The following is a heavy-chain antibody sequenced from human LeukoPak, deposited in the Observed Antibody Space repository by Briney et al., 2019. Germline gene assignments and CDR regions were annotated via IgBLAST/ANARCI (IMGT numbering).Heavy chain of an antibody. D-gene: IGHD2-2*01. CDR3: ARTGYCSSTSCSYYYYYYTDV. J-gene: IGHJ6*03. Sequence: GGSLRLSCAASGFTFDDYGMSWVRQAPGKGLEWVSGINWNGGSTGYADSVKGRFTISRDNAKNSLYLQMNSLRAEDTALYHCARTGYCSSTSCSYYYYYYTDVWGKGTTVTVSS. V-gene: IGHV3-20*01. CDR2: INWNGGST. CDR1: GFTFDDYG.